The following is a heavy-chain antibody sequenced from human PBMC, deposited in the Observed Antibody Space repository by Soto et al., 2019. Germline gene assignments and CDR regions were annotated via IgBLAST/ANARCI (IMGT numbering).Heavy chain of an antibody. Sequence: VGSLRLSCAASGFTLSSYAMNWVRQAPGKGLEWVSGISGSGGSTYYADSVKGRFTISRDNSKNTLYLQMSSLRAEDTAVYYCAKDFSWYDYGGQGTLVTVSS. J-gene: IGHJ4*02. CDR3: AKDFSWYDY. D-gene: IGHD6-13*01. CDR1: GFTLSSYA. V-gene: IGHV3-23*01. CDR2: ISGSGGST.